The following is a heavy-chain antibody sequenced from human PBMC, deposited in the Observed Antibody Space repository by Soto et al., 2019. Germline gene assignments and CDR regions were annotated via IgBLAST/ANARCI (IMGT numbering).Heavy chain of an antibody. D-gene: IGHD3-3*01. J-gene: IGHJ6*02. CDR2: ISYDGSNK. CDR3: AKDDFWSGTLDYGMDV. V-gene: IGHV3-30*18. CDR1: GFNFSTDG. Sequence: PGGSLRLSCAASGFNFSTDGMHWFRQARVNGLEWVAVISYDGSNKYYADSVKGRFTISRDNSKNTLYLQMNSLRAEDTAVYYCAKDDFWSGTLDYGMDVWGQGTTVTVSS.